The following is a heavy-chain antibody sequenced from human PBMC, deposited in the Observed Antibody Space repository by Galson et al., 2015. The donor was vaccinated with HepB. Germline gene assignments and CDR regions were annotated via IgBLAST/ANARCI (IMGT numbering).Heavy chain of an antibody. CDR3: VKGSTDMDV. J-gene: IGHJ6*02. CDR1: GFTFSATG. Sequence: SLRLSCAASGFTFSATGMTWVRQAPGKGLECVASIGVSGSRDYADFGKGRFTISRDNSKNMLYLQMSGLRAEDTAVYYCVKGSTDMDVWGQGTTVIVSS. CDR2: IGVSGSR. V-gene: IGHV3-23*01.